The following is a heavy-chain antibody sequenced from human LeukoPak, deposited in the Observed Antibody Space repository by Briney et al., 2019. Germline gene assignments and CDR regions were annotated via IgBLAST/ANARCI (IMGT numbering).Heavy chain of an antibody. J-gene: IGHJ4*02. V-gene: IGHV1-8*01. D-gene: IGHD3-3*01. CDR3: ARGYQDYDFWSRYSPHRYFDY. Sequence: GASVKVSCKASGYTFTSYDINWVRQATGQGLEWMGWMNPNSGNTGYAQKFQGRVTMTRNTSISTAYMELSSLRSEDTAVYYCARGYQDYDFWSRYSPHRYFDYWGQGTLVTVSS. CDR1: GYTFTSYD. CDR2: MNPNSGNT.